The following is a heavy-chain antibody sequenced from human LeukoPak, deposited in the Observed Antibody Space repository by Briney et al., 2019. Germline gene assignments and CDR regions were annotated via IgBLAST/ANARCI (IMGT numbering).Heavy chain of an antibody. CDR2: ISGSGGTT. J-gene: IGHJ3*02. CDR3: ARGPVTKFEI. D-gene: IGHD4-17*01. V-gene: IGHV3-23*01. Sequence: GGSLRLSCAASGFTFSSYVMSWVRQAPGKGLEWVSAISGSGGTTYYADSVKGRFTISRDNSNNTLYLQMNSLRAEDTAVYYCARGPVTKFEIWGQGTILTVSS. CDR1: GFTFSSYV.